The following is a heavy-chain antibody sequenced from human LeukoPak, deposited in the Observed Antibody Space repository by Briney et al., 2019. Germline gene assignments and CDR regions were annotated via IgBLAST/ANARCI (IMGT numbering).Heavy chain of an antibody. Sequence: PGGSLRLSCRASGFTFDDYAIHWVREAPGRGLEWVSGISWNSGSIGYADSVEGRFTISRDNAKNSLYLQMNSLIAEDTALYYCAKDRTVYDSSGLDYWGQGTLVTVST. CDR1: GFTFDDYA. V-gene: IGHV3-9*01. CDR2: ISWNSGSI. D-gene: IGHD3-22*01. J-gene: IGHJ4*02. CDR3: AKDRTVYDSSGLDY.